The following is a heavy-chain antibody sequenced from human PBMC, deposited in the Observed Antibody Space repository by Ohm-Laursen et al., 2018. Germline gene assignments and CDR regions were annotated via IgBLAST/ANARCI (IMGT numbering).Heavy chain of an antibody. CDR2: ISGSGGSA. J-gene: IGHJ3*01. D-gene: IGHD1-14*01. V-gene: IGHV3-23*01. Sequence: SLRLSCSASGFTSSNSAMSWVRHAPGMALEWVSAISGSGGSAFYADSVKGRFTISRDDSKNTLFLQMSSLRAEDTALYYCAKAAKTVFDGFDFWGQGTMVTVSS. CDR1: GFTSSNSA. CDR3: AKAAKTVFDGFDF.